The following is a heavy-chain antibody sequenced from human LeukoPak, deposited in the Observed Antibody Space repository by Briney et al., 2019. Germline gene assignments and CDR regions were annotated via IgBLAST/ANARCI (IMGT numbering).Heavy chain of an antibody. CDR1: GYTFTSYG. J-gene: IGHJ4*02. Sequence: ASVKVSCKASGYTFTSYGISWVRQAPGQGLEWMGWISAYNGNTNYAQKLQGRVTMTRDTSTSTVYMELSSLRSEDTAVYYCARDHQYCSGGSCHFDYWGQGTLVTVSS. CDR3: ARDHQYCSGGSCHFDY. D-gene: IGHD2-15*01. CDR2: ISAYNGNT. V-gene: IGHV1-18*01.